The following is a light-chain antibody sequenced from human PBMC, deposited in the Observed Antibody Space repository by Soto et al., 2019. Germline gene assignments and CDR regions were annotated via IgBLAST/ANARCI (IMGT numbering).Light chain of an antibody. CDR2: GNS. CDR3: QSYDSSLIPHV. V-gene: IGLV1-40*01. J-gene: IGLJ1*01. CDR1: SSNIGAGYD. Sequence: QSVLTQPPSVSGAPGQRVTISCTGSSSNIGAGYDVHWYQQLPGTAPKLLIYGNSNRPSGVPDRFSGSKSGTSASLAITGLQAEDEADYYCQSYDSSLIPHVFGTGTKVTVL.